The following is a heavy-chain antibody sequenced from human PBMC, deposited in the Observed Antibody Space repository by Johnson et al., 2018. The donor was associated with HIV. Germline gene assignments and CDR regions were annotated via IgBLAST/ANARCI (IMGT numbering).Heavy chain of an antibody. J-gene: IGHJ3*02. CDR3: ARGGGYWEVIAFDI. CDR2: VSYDGSNK. CDR1: GFTFSNYA. D-gene: IGHD1-26*01. V-gene: IGHV3-30-3*01. Sequence: QVQLVESGGGVVQPGRSLRVSCAASGFTFSNYAMHWVRQAPGKGLEWVAVVSYDGSNKYHADSVKGRFTISRDNSKKTLYLQMNSLRADDTAVYYCARGGGYWEVIAFDIWGQGTMVTVSS.